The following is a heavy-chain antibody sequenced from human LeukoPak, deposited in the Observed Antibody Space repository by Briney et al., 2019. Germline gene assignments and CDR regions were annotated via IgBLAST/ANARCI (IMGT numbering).Heavy chain of an antibody. D-gene: IGHD1-26*01. Sequence: SETLSLTCTVSGGSISSGSYYGSWIRQPAGKGLEWIGRIYTSGSTNYNPSLKSRVTISADTSKNQFSLKLSSVTAADTAVYYCARAVGGGAFDIWGQGTMVTVSS. J-gene: IGHJ3*02. CDR1: GGSISSGSYY. CDR2: IYTSGST. CDR3: ARAVGGGAFDI. V-gene: IGHV4-61*02.